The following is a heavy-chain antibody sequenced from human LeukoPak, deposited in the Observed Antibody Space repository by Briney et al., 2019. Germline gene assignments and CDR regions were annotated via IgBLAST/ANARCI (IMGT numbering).Heavy chain of an antibody. Sequence: PGGSLRLSCAASGFTFSSYTMSWVRQAPGKGLEWVSAISGSGGSTYYADSVKGRFTISRDNPKNTLYLQMNSLRAEDTAVYYCASVYYYDSSGYFGYWGQGTLVTVPS. V-gene: IGHV3-23*01. J-gene: IGHJ4*02. CDR1: GFTFSSYT. D-gene: IGHD3-22*01. CDR3: ASVYYYDSSGYFGY. CDR2: ISGSGGST.